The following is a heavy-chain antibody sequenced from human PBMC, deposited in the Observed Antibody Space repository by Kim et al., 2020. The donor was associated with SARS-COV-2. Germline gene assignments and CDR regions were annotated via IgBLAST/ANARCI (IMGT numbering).Heavy chain of an antibody. CDR1: GYSFTSHD. J-gene: IGHJ5*02. CDR3: VRRTSYYDSSGYFWDP. Sequence: ASVKVSCKASGYSFTSHDLNWVRQATGQGLEWMGWMNPNIGNTAYAQKFQGRVTMTMDTSISTAYMELSSLTSEDTAVYYCVRRTSYYDSSGYFWDPWGKETLFPVSP. CDR2: MNPNIGNT. V-gene: IGHV1-8*01. D-gene: IGHD3-22*01.